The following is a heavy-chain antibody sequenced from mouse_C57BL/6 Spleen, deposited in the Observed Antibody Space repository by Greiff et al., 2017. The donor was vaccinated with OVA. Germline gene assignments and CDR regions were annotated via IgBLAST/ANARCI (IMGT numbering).Heavy chain of an antibody. D-gene: IGHD2-3*01. CDR3: ARSYYDDYDWYFDV. Sequence: QVQLQQPGAELVRPGSSVKLSCKASGYTFTSYWMHWVKQRPIQGLEWIGNIDPSDSETHYNQKFKDKATLTVDKSSSTAYMQLSSLTSEDSAVYYCARSYYDDYDWYFDVWGTGTTVTVSS. V-gene: IGHV1-52*01. J-gene: IGHJ1*03. CDR1: GYTFTSYW. CDR2: IDPSDSET.